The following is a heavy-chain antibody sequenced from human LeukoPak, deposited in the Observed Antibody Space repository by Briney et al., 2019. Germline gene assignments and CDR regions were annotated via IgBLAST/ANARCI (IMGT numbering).Heavy chain of an antibody. J-gene: IGHJ5*02. Sequence: SQTLSLTCTVSGGSISSGDYYWSWIRQPPGKGLEWIGYIYYSGSTYYNPSLESRVTISVDTSKNQFSLKLSSVTAADTAVYYCGRASRSYYYDSSARWFDPWGQGTLVTVSS. CDR2: IYYSGST. V-gene: IGHV4-30-4*01. CDR1: GGSISSGDYY. D-gene: IGHD3-22*01. CDR3: GRASRSYYYDSSARWFDP.